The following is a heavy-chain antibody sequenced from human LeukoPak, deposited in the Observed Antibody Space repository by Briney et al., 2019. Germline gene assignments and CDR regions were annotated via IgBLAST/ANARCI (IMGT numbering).Heavy chain of an antibody. CDR3: ARENFDP. V-gene: IGHV3-48*03. CDR1: GFTLSSYE. CDR2: IGRSDSSI. J-gene: IGHJ5*02. Sequence: GGSLRLSCAASGFTLSSYEMNWVRQPPGKGLEWVSYIGRSDSSIYYPDSVKGRFTISRDNAKNMVYLQMNSLRGEDTAVYYCARENFDPWGQGTQVTVSS.